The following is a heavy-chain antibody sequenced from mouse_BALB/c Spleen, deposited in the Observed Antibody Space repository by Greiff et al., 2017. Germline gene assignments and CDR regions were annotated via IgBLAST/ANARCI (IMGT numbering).Heavy chain of an antibody. D-gene: IGHD2-13*01. CDR1: GFTFSSYG. V-gene: IGHV5-6-3*01. Sequence: EVKLQESGGGLVQPGGSLKLSCAASGFTFSSYGMSWVRQTPDKRLELVATINSNGGSTYYPDSVKGRFTISRDNAKNTLYLQMSSLKSEDTAMYCCARNYYGDCFDYWGQGTTLTVSA. CDR2: INSNGGST. CDR3: ARNYYGDCFDY. J-gene: IGHJ2*01.